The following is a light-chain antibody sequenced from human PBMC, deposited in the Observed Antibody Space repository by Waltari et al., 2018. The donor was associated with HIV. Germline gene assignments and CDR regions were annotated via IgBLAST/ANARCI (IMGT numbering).Light chain of an antibody. CDR2: GFN. CDR3: CSYAGSNIHWV. Sequence: QSALTQPRSVSGSPGQSVTISCTGTSRYVNNYNYVSWYQHQPGEAPKLVRFGFNKRPSGVPDRFSGSTSGNTASLTVSGLQAEDEGHYYCCSYAGSNIHWVFGGGTKLTVL. CDR1: SRYVNNYNY. V-gene: IGLV2-11*01. J-gene: IGLJ3*02.